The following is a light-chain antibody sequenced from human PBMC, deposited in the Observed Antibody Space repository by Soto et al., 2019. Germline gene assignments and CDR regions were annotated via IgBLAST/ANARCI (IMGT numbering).Light chain of an antibody. J-gene: IGKJ1*01. CDR3: QQYDTYWT. CDR2: KAS. CDR1: RSISNW. Sequence: DIQMTQSPSTLSASVGDRVTITCRASRSISNWLAWYQQKPGKAPNLLIDKASSLKSGVPSRFSGSGSGTEFTLTISNLQPDDFATYYCQQYDTYWTFGQGTKVDIK. V-gene: IGKV1-5*03.